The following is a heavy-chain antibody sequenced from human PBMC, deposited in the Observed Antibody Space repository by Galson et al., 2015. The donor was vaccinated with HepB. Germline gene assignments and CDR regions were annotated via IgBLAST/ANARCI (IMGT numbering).Heavy chain of an antibody. Sequence: TLSLTCAVSGGSNSSGSYSWNWIRQPPGKGLEWIGYGYHSGSAYYNPSLKSRVTISVDRSKNQFSLKLSSVTAADTAVYYCARVKEAAAIGYWGQGTLVTVSS. CDR3: ARVKEAAAIGY. D-gene: IGHD2-15*01. V-gene: IGHV4-30-2*01. J-gene: IGHJ4*02. CDR1: GGSNSSGSYS. CDR2: GYHSGSA.